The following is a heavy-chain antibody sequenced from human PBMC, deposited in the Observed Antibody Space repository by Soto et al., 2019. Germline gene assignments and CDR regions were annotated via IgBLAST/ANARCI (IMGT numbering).Heavy chain of an antibody. Sequence: QITLKESGPTLVKPTQTLTLTCTFSGFSLSTSGVGVGWIRQPPGKALEWLALIYWNDDKRYSPSLKSRLTITKDTSKNQVVLTMTNMDPVDTATYYCAHSHYDSSGYWGYYFDYWGQGTLVTVSS. CDR1: GFSLSTSGVG. J-gene: IGHJ4*02. CDR3: AHSHYDSSGYWGYYFDY. CDR2: IYWNDDK. V-gene: IGHV2-5*01. D-gene: IGHD3-22*01.